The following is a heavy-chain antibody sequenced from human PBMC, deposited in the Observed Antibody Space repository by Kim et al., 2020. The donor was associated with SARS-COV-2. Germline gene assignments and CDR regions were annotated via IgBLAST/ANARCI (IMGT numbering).Heavy chain of an antibody. V-gene: IGHV1-69*13. D-gene: IGHD3-9*01. CDR2: IIPIFGTA. Sequence: SVKVSCKASGGTFSSYAISWVRQAPGQGLEWMGGIIPIFGTANYAQKFQGRVTITADESTSTAYMELSSLRSEDTAVYYCARSSPEYYDILTGWTTHAFDIWGQGTMVTVSS. J-gene: IGHJ3*02. CDR3: ARSSPEYYDILTGWTTHAFDI. CDR1: GGTFSSYA.